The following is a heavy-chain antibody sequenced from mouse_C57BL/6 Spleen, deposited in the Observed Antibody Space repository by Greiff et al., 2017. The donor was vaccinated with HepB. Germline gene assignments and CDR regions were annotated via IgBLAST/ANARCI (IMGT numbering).Heavy chain of an antibody. CDR1: GYTFTSYW. J-gene: IGHJ1*03. V-gene: IGHV1-53*01. CDR3: AKEANWDEGYFDV. Sequence: QVQLQQPGTELVKPGASVKLSCKASGYTFTSYWMHWVKQRPGQGLEWIGNINPSNGGTNYNEKFKSKATLTVDKSSSTAYMQRSSLTSEDSAVYYCAKEANWDEGYFDVWGTGTTVTVSS. CDR2: INPSNGGT. D-gene: IGHD4-1*02.